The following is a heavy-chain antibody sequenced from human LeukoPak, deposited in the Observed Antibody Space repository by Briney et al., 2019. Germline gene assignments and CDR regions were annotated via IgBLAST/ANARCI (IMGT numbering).Heavy chain of an antibody. CDR2: IYHSGST. Sequence: PSETLSLTCTVSGGSISSGGYYWSWIRQPPGKGLEWIGYIYHSGSTYYNPSLKSRVTISVDTSKNQFSLKLSSVTAADTAVYYCARHGSGLRFLEWFFDYWGQGTLVTVSS. CDR3: ARHGSGLRFLEWFFDY. D-gene: IGHD3-3*01. V-gene: IGHV4-30-2*03. CDR1: GGSISSGGYY. J-gene: IGHJ4*02.